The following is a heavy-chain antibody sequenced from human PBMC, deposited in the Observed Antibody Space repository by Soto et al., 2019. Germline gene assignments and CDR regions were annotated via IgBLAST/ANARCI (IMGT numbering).Heavy chain of an antibody. V-gene: IGHV1-24*01. CDR3: ATGRLERRFGWFDP. J-gene: IGHJ5*02. CDR2: FDPEDGET. D-gene: IGHD1-1*01. CDR1: GYTLTELS. Sequence: ASVKVSCKVSGYTLTELSMHWVRQAPGKGLEWTGGFDPEDGETIYAQKFQGRVTMTEDTSTDTAYMELSSLRSEDTAVYYCATGRLERRFGWFDPWGQGTLVTVSS.